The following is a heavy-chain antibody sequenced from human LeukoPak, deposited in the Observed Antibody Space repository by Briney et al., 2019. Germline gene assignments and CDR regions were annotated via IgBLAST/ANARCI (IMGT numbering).Heavy chain of an antibody. Sequence: PGGSLRLSCAASGFTFSRYAMSWVRQAPGKGLEWVSSLGDGGNNPYYADSVKGRFTISRDNSKNSLYLQMNSLRAEDTAVYYCARVPYSMVRGVIYFDYWGQGTLVTVSS. D-gene: IGHD3-10*01. CDR2: LGDGGNNP. V-gene: IGHV3-23*01. J-gene: IGHJ4*02. CDR3: ARVPYSMVRGVIYFDY. CDR1: GFTFSRYA.